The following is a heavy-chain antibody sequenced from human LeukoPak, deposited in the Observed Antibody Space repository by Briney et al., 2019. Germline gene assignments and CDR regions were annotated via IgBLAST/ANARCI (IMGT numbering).Heavy chain of an antibody. CDR1: GFTFTSSA. V-gene: IGHV1-58*02. J-gene: IGHJ4*02. D-gene: IGHD5-18*01. CDR2: IVVGSGNT. Sequence: SVKVSCKASGFTFTSSAMQWVRQARGQRLEWIGWIVVGSGNTNYAQKFQERVTITRGMSTSTAYMELSSLRSEDTAVYYCAAEVDTAMVRWGQGTLVTVSS. CDR3: AAEVDTAMVR.